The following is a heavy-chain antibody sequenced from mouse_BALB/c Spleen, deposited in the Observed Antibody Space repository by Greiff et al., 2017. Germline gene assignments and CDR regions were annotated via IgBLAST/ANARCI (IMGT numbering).Heavy chain of an antibody. CDR3: ARGGANWYLAY. CDR2: INPSNGRT. V-gene: IGHV1S81*02. CDR1: GYTFTSYW. Sequence: VQLQQPGAELVKPGASVKLSCKASGYTFTSYWMHWVKQRPGQGLEWIGEINPSNGRTNYNEKFKSKATLTVDTSSSTAYVDLSSLTSEDSAVYYCARGGANWYLAYWGQGTLVTVSA. J-gene: IGHJ3*01. D-gene: IGHD4-1*01.